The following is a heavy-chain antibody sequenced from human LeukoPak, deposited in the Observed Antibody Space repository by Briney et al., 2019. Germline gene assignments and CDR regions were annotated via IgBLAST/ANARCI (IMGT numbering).Heavy chain of an antibody. V-gene: IGHV3-33*01. CDR3: ARRGTVTTGGAYYFDY. Sequence: GGSLRLSCAASGFTFSTYVMHWVRPAPGKGLEWVAVIWYDGSNKYYADSVKGRFTISRDNSKNTLYLQMNSLRAEDTAVYYCARRGTVTTGGAYYFDYWGQGTLVTVSS. CDR2: IWYDGSNK. CDR1: GFTFSTYV. D-gene: IGHD4-17*01. J-gene: IGHJ4*02.